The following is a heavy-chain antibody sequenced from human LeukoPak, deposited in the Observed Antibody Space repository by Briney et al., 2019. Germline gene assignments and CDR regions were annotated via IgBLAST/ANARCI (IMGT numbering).Heavy chain of an antibody. CDR3: AKPHYYGSGSYYKTYAYYYYGMDV. CDR1: GFTFSSYA. V-gene: IGHV3-23*01. D-gene: IGHD3-10*01. CDR2: ISGSGGST. J-gene: IGHJ6*02. Sequence: PGGSLRLSCAASGFTFSSYAMSWVRQAPGKGLEWVSAISGSGGSTYYADSVKGRFTISRDNSKNTLYLQMNSLRAEDTAVYYCAKPHYYGSGSYYKTYAYYYYGMDVWGQGTTATVSS.